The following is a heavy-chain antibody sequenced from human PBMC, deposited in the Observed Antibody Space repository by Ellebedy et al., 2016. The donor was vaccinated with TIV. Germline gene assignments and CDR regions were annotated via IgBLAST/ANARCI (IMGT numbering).Heavy chain of an antibody. CDR1: AGSIGGTNYF. CDR3: AKGTQVAGSAYSLIDY. CDR2: MHYNGST. J-gene: IGHJ4*02. Sequence: MPSETLSLTCTVSAGSIGGTNYFWGWIRQPPGKGLEWIGTMHYNGSTYYNPSLKSRVTISIDTSKTHFSLKLTSVTAADTAIYYCAKGTQVAGSAYSLIDYWGQGTLVTVSS. D-gene: IGHD6-19*01. V-gene: IGHV4-39*07.